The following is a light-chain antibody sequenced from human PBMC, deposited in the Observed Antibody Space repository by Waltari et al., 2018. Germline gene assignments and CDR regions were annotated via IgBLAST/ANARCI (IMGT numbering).Light chain of an antibody. CDR1: QSVSSSY. Sequence: EIVLTQSPGTLSLSPGERATLSCRASQSVSSSYLAWYQHKPGQPPRLLISGASSRAPGIPDRFSGSESGTDFTLVINRLEPEDCAVYFCQQYGDSPYTFGQGTKLEIK. V-gene: IGKV3-20*01. CDR3: QQYGDSPYT. CDR2: GAS. J-gene: IGKJ2*01.